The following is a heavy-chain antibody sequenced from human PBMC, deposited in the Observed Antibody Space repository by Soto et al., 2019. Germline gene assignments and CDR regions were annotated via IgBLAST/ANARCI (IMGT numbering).Heavy chain of an antibody. D-gene: IGHD6-25*01. CDR1: GGSVSSGSYY. CDR2: IHFSGRT. V-gene: IGHV4-61*01. J-gene: IGHJ3*02. Sequence: QVQLQESGPGLVKPSETLSLTCTVSGGSVSSGSYYWTWIRQPPGKRMECIGYIHFSGRTNYNPSLETRAXXSXDXXRNQFSLKLNSVTAADTAVYYCARGPATRSGAFDIWGQGTMVTVSS. CDR3: ARGPATRSGAFDI.